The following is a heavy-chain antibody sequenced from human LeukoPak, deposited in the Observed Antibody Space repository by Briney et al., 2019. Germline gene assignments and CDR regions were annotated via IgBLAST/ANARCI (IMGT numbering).Heavy chain of an antibody. Sequence: SETLSLTCAVYGGSFSGYYWSWIRQPPGKGLEWIGEINHSGSTNYNPSLKSRVTISVDTSKNQFSLKLSSVTAADTAVYYCARLPIFGVVRGDYWGQGTLVTVSS. CDR3: ARLPIFGVVRGDY. J-gene: IGHJ4*02. D-gene: IGHD3-3*01. CDR2: INHSGST. V-gene: IGHV4-34*01. CDR1: GGSFSGYY.